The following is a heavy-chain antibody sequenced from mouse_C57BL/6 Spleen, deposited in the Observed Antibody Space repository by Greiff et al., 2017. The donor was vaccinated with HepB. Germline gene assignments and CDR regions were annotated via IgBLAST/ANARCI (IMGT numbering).Heavy chain of an antibody. Sequence: VQLVESGAELARPGASVKMSCKASGYTFTSYTMHWVNQRPGQGLEWIGYINPSSGYTKYNQKFKDKATLTADKSSSTAYMQLSSLTSEDSAVYYCARSDYDEWYFDVWGTGTTVTVSS. CDR3: ARSDYDEWYFDV. J-gene: IGHJ1*03. CDR2: INPSSGYT. D-gene: IGHD2-4*01. V-gene: IGHV1-4*01. CDR1: GYTFTSYT.